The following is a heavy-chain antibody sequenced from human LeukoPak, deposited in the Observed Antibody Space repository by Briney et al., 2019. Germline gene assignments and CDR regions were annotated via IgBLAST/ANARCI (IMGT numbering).Heavy chain of an antibody. D-gene: IGHD3-10*01. V-gene: IGHV1-3*01. CDR1: GYTFTSYA. J-gene: IGHJ4*02. CDR2: INAGNGNT. CDR3: ARDLDYYGSGSYSDY. Sequence: GASVKVSCKASGYTFTSYAMHWVRQAPGQRLEWMGWINAGNGNTKYSQKFQGRVTITRDTSASTAYMELSSLRSEDTAVYYCARDLDYYGSGSYSDYWGQRTLVTVSS.